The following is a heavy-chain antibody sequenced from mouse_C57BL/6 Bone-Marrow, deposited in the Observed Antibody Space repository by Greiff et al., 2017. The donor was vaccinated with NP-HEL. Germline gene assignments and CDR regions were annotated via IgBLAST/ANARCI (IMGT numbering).Heavy chain of an antibody. CDR2: IDPSDSYT. Sequence: QVQLQQPGAELVRPGTSVKLSCKASGYTFTSYWMHWVKQRPGQGLEWIGVIDPSDSYTNYNQKFKGKATLTVDTSSSTAYMQLSSLTSEDSAVYYCGSKGRVTTEGFAYWGQGTLVTVSA. D-gene: IGHD2-2*01. CDR1: GYTFTSYW. J-gene: IGHJ3*01. V-gene: IGHV1-59*01. CDR3: GSKGRVTTEGFAY.